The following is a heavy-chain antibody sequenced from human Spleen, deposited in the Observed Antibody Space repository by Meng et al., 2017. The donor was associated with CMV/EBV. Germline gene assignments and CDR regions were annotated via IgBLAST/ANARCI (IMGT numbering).Heavy chain of an antibody. Sequence: SETLSLTCTVSGGTNSSYYWSWIRQPPGKGLEWIGYSHYSVTTNYNPSLESRVTISANTTKNQFTLKLRSVTAANTAVYYCARVGAYCSSTGCNRYYYHGMDVWGQGTTVTVSS. J-gene: IGHJ6*02. CDR1: GGTNSSYY. CDR2: SHYSVTT. D-gene: IGHD2-2*01. V-gene: IGHV4-59*01. CDR3: ARVGAYCSSTGCNRYYYHGMDV.